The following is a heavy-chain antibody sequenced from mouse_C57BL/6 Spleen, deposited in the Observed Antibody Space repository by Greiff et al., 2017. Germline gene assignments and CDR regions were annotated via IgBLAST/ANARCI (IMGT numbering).Heavy chain of an antibody. CDR2: ISSGGSYT. V-gene: IGHV5-6*01. Sequence: EVHLVESGGDLVKPGGSLKLSCAASGFTFSSYGMSWVRQTPDKRLEWVATISSGGSYTYYPDSVKGRFTISRDNAKNTLYLQMSSLKSEDTAMYYCARHAYSNYFDYWGQGTTLTVSS. D-gene: IGHD2-5*01. CDR3: ARHAYSNYFDY. CDR1: GFTFSSYG. J-gene: IGHJ2*01.